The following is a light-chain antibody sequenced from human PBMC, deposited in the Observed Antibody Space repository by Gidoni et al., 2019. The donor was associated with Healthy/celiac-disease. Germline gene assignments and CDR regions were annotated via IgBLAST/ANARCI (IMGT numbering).Light chain of an antibody. CDR2: DAS. Sequence: DIQMTQSPSSLSASVGDRVTITCQASQDISNYLNWYQQKPGKAPKLLIYDASNLETGVPSRFSGSGSGTDFTFTISSLQPEDIATYYFQQYDNPLWTFGPXTKVEIK. V-gene: IGKV1-33*01. CDR3: QQYDNPLWT. J-gene: IGKJ3*01. CDR1: QDISNY.